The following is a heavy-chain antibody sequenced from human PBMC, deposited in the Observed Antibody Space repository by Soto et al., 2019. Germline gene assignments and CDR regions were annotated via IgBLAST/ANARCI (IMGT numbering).Heavy chain of an antibody. CDR2: ISGSGGST. CDR1: GFTFSSYA. V-gene: IGHV3-23*01. CDR3: AKDPSGYKSTQFDY. Sequence: GGSLRLSCAASGFTFSSYAMSWVRQAPGKGLEWVSAISGSGGSTYYADSVKGRFTISGDNSKNTLYLQMNSLRAEDTAVYYYAKDPSGYKSTQFDYWGQGTLVTVSS. J-gene: IGHJ4*02. D-gene: IGHD3-22*01.